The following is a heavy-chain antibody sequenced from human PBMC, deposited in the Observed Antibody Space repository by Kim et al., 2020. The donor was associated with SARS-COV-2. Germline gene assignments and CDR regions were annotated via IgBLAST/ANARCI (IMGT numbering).Heavy chain of an antibody. CDR1: GFTFNNFG. CDR2: ISYEGSKK. CDR3: AKASVFLWFGNIHDVAFDL. V-gene: IGHV3-30*18. J-gene: IGHJ3*01. D-gene: IGHD3-10*01. Sequence: GGSLRLSCAASGFTFNNFGMHWVRQAPGKGLEWVAVISYEGSKKHYADSVNGRFTISRDSFKNTMSLQMSGLTAEDTAVYYCAKASVFLWFGNIHDVAFDLWRPGTMVTV.